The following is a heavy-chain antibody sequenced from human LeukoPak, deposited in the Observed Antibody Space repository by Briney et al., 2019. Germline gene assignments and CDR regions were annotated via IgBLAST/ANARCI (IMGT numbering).Heavy chain of an antibody. CDR2: IIPIFGTA. D-gene: IGHD2-15*01. CDR3: ATYPLGYCSGGSCLNWFDP. Sequence: ASVKASCKASGGTFSSYAISWVRQAPGQGLEWMGGIIPIFGTANYAQKFQGRVTITADESTSTAYMELSSLRSEDTAVYYCATYPLGYCSGGSCLNWFDPWGQGTLVTVSS. V-gene: IGHV1-69*13. J-gene: IGHJ5*02. CDR1: GGTFSSYA.